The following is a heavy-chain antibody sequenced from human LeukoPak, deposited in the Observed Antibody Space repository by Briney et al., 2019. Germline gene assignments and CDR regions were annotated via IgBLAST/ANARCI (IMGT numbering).Heavy chain of an antibody. CDR3: ATGPGYWNNDAFDI. J-gene: IGHJ3*02. CDR1: GGTFSSYA. V-gene: IGHV1-69*05. CDR2: IIPIFGTA. D-gene: IGHD1/OR15-1a*01. Sequence: SVKVSRXASGGTFSSYAISWVRQARGQGLEWMGRIIPIFGTANYAQKFQGRVTITTDESTSTAYMELSSLRSEDTAVYYCATGPGYWNNDAFDIWGQGTMVTVSS.